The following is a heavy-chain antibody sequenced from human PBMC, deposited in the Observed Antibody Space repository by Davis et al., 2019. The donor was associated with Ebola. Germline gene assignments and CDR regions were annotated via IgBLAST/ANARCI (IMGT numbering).Heavy chain of an antibody. Sequence: AASVKVSCKASGYTFTGYYMHWVRQAPGQGLEWMGIINPSGGSTSYAQKFQGRVTMTRDTSTSTVYMELSSLRSEDTAVYYCTRHGGGPRGYSDEDYFDYWGQGTLVTVSS. CDR2: INPSGGST. CDR3: TRHGGGPRGYSDEDYFDY. V-gene: IGHV1-46*03. J-gene: IGHJ4*02. CDR1: GYTFTGYY. D-gene: IGHD5-12*01.